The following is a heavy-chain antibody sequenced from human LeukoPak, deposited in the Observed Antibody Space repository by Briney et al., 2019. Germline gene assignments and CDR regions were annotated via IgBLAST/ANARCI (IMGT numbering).Heavy chain of an antibody. CDR2: IIPIFGTA. V-gene: IGHV1-69*13. CDR3: ARDGPRRPRGYYDSSGYGL. Sequence: SVKVSCKASGGTFSSYAISWVRQAPGQGLEWMGGIIPIFGTANYAQKFQGRVTITADESTSTAHMELSSLRSEDTAVYYCARDGPRRPRGYYDSSGYGLWGQGTLVTVSS. J-gene: IGHJ4*02. D-gene: IGHD3-22*01. CDR1: GGTFSSYA.